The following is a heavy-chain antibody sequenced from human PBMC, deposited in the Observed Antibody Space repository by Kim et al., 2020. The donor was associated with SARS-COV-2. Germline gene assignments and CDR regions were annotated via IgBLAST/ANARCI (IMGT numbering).Heavy chain of an antibody. J-gene: IGHJ5*02. CDR3: TRDAAPGSSDWFDP. D-gene: IGHD6-25*01. Sequence: YAQNFQGRVTMTGDTSISTGYMELGSLRSDDTALYYCTRDAAPGSSDWFDPWGQGTLVTVSS. V-gene: IGHV1-2*02.